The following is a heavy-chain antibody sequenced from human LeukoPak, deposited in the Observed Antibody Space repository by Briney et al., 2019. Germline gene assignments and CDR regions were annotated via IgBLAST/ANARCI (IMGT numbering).Heavy chain of an antibody. Sequence: PGGSLRLSCAASGFTFSNYWMHWVRQVPGKGLVWVSHIKGDGSITNYADSVKGRSTVSRDNAKDTLYLQMNSLRVEDSAIYYCARDGPAAAGPVLDYWGQGALVTVSS. J-gene: IGHJ4*02. CDR1: GFTFSNYW. V-gene: IGHV3-74*01. D-gene: IGHD6-13*01. CDR2: IKGDGSIT. CDR3: ARDGPAAAGPVLDY.